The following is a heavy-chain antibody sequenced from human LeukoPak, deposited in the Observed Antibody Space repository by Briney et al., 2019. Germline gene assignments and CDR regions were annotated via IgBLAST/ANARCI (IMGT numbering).Heavy chain of an antibody. CDR2: IIPIFGTA. D-gene: IGHD1-14*01. V-gene: IGHV1-69*05. Sequence: SAKVSCKASGGTFSSYAISWVRQAPGQGLEWMGRIIPIFGTANYAQKFQGRVTITTDESTSTAYMELSSLRSEDTAVYYCARGPEPYYYYYMDVWGKGTTVTVSS. CDR3: ARGPEPYYYYYMDV. J-gene: IGHJ6*03. CDR1: GGTFSSYA.